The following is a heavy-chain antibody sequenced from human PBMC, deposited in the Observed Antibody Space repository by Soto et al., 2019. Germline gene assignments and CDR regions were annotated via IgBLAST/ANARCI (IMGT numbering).Heavy chain of an antibody. CDR3: ARRGSGVTRGLHY. D-gene: IGHD2-15*01. J-gene: IGHJ4*02. Sequence: EVQLVESGGGLVQPGGSLRLSCAATGFTFSSYWMHWVRQAPGKGLVWISRINTDGSSTSYVDSVQGRFTISRDNGKNTLFLQMNSLRGEETAVYYCARRGSGVTRGLHYWGQGTLVTVSS. V-gene: IGHV3-74*01. CDR1: GFTFSSYW. CDR2: INTDGSST.